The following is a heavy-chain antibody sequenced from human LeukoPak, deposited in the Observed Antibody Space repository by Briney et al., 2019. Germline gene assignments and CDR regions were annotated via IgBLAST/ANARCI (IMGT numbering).Heavy chain of an antibody. CDR2: ISSGGSTI. V-gene: IGHV3-11*01. Sequence: NPGGSLTLSRAPSGSTFSIYYTCCIRQAPGKGLEWHLYISSGGSTIYYADSVKARFTITRANVKNLLYLQINSLRAEDTAVYYCAKGSYLRTYSGFDYWGQGTLVTVSS. CDR3: AKGSYLRTYSGFDY. D-gene: IGHD5-12*01. CDR1: GSTFSIYY. J-gene: IGHJ4*02.